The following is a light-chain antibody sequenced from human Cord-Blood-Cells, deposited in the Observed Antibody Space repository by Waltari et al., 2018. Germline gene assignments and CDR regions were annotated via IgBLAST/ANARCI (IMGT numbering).Light chain of an antibody. J-gene: IGLJ3*02. CDR2: YDD. CDR1: SSNIGNNA. CDR3: AAWDDSLNGWV. Sequence: QSVLTQPPSVSEAPRQRVTISCSGSSSNIGNNAVTWYQQPPGKAPKLLLYYDDLLPSGVSDRFSGSKSGTSASLAISGLQSEDEADYYCAAWDDSLNGWVFGGGTKLTVL. V-gene: IGLV1-36*01.